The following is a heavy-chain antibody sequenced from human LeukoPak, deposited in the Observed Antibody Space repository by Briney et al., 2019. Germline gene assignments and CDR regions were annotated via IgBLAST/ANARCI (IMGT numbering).Heavy chain of an antibody. CDR2: IRYDGSNK. CDR3: AKDPGAHYYGSGSYRRGSYFDY. Sequence: GGSLRLSCAASGFTFSSYGMHWVRQAPGKGLEWVAFIRYDGSNKYYTDSVKGRFTISRDNSKNTLYLQMNSLRAEDTAVYYCAKDPGAHYYGSGSYRRGSYFDYWGQGTLVTVSS. D-gene: IGHD3-10*01. J-gene: IGHJ4*02. V-gene: IGHV3-30*02. CDR1: GFTFSSYG.